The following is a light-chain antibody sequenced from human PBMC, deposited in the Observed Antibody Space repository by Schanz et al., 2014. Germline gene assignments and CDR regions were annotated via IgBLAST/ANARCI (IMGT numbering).Light chain of an antibody. CDR2: DVS. V-gene: IGLV2-14*01. CDR1: SSDVGGYNY. CDR3: CSYAGSYTWV. J-gene: IGLJ3*02. Sequence: QSALTQPASVSGSPGQLITISCTGTSSDVGGYNYVSWYQQHPGEAPKLMIYDVSNRPSGVSNRFSGSKSGNTASLTISGLQAEDEADYYCCSYAGSYTWVFGGGTKLTVL.